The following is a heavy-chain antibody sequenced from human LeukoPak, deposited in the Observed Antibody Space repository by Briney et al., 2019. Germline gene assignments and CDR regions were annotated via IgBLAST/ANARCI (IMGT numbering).Heavy chain of an antibody. CDR1: GFTFSSYS. CDR2: ISSSSSYI. J-gene: IGHJ4*02. Sequence: PGGSLRLSCAASGFTFSSYSMNWVRQAPGKGLEWVSSISSSSSYIYYADSVKGRFSISRDNSKNTVYLQMNSLRAEDTAIYYCAKPHDSGWWMFDYWGQGTLVTVSS. D-gene: IGHD6-19*01. CDR3: AKPHDSGWWMFDY. V-gene: IGHV3-21*04.